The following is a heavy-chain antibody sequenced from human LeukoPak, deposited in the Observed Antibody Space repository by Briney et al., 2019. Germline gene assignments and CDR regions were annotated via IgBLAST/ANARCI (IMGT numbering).Heavy chain of an antibody. Sequence: GASVKVSCKASGYTFTNYNINWVRQATGQGLEWMGWMNPNSGNTGYAQKFQGRVTITRNTSISTAYMELRSLRSEDMAVYYCARGDCSSTSCYRVWGQGTLVTVSS. CDR3: ARGDCSSTSCYRV. CDR1: GYTFTNYN. V-gene: IGHV1-8*01. J-gene: IGHJ4*02. D-gene: IGHD2-2*01. CDR2: MNPNSGNT.